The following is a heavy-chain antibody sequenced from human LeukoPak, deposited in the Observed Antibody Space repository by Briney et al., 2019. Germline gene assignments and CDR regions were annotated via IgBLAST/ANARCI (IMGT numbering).Heavy chain of an antibody. CDR2: IYHSGST. Sequence: SETLSLTCTVSGGSLSSGGYYWSWIRQPPGKGLEWIGYIYHSGSTYDNPSLKSRVTISVDRSKNQISLKLSSVTAADTAVYYCARDPGAYCSGGSCYSGFDYWGQGTLVTVSS. J-gene: IGHJ4*02. CDR3: ARDPGAYCSGGSCYSGFDY. CDR1: GGSLSSGGYY. V-gene: IGHV4-30-2*01. D-gene: IGHD2-15*01.